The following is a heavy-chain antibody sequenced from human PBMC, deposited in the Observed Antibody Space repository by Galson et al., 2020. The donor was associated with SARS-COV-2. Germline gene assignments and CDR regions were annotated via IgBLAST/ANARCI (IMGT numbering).Heavy chain of an antibody. D-gene: IGHD3-9*01. CDR3: AKAPNFYDVLTGFDY. Sequence: GGSLRLSCAASGFTFSSYAMSWVRQAPGKGLEWVSGISTSGDGTYYADSVEGRFTISRDNSQNTLYLQMNSLSADDTALYYCAKAPNFYDVLTGFDYWGQGTLVTVSS. J-gene: IGHJ4*02. CDR2: ISTSGDGT. V-gene: IGHV3-23*01. CDR1: GFTFSSYA.